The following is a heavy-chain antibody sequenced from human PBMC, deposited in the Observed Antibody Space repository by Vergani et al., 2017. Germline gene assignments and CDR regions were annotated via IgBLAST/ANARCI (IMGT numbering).Heavy chain of an antibody. Sequence: EVQLLESGGGLVQPGGSLRLSCAASGFTFSSYAMSWVRQAPGKGLEWVSSITGSGGSTYYADSVKGRFTISRYNSKNTLFLQMNSLRAEDTAVYYCARGFDEAYDIWGQGTMVTVSS. V-gene: IGHV3-23*01. D-gene: IGHD3-9*01. CDR3: ARGFDEAYDI. CDR1: GFTFSSYA. J-gene: IGHJ3*02. CDR2: ITGSGGST.